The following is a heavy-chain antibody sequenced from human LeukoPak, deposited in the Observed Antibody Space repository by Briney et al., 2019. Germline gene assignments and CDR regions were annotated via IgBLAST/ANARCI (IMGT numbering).Heavy chain of an antibody. CDR1: GYTFTGHY. V-gene: IGHV1-2*02. CDR3: ARVVALTGTPVYYMDV. Sequence: ASVKVSCKASGYTFTGHYMHGVRQAPGQGLEWMGWINPNSGGTNYAQKFQGRVTITRDTSISTDYMELNRLSSDDTAVSYCARVVALTGTPVYYMDVWGKGTTVTVSS. CDR2: INPNSGGT. D-gene: IGHD6-19*01. J-gene: IGHJ6*03.